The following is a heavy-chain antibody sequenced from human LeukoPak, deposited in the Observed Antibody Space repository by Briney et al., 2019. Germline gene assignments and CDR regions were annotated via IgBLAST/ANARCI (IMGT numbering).Heavy chain of an antibody. CDR3: AKANVVVIWFDP. V-gene: IGHV3-23*01. CDR1: GFTFSSYA. D-gene: IGHD2-2*01. J-gene: IGHJ5*02. CDR2: ISGSGGST. Sequence: GGPLRLSCAASGFTFSSYAMSWVRQAPGKGLEWVSAISGSGGSTYYADSVKGRFTISRDNSKNTLYLQMNSLRAEDTAVYYCAKANVVVIWFDPWGQGTLVTVSS.